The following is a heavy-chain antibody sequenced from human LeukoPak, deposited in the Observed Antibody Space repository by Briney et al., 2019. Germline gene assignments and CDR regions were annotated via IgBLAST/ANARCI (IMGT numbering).Heavy chain of an antibody. CDR2: INQDGSEK. CDR3: AREDIVATDIDY. D-gene: IGHD5-12*01. J-gene: IGHJ4*02. V-gene: IGHV3-7*01. CDR1: GFILSNYW. Sequence: GGSLRLSCAASGFILSNYWMGWVRRAPGKGLEWVANINQDGSEKHYVDFLKGRFTISRDNANNSLYLEMNNLSAEDTAVYYCAREDIVATDIDYWGQGTLVTVSS.